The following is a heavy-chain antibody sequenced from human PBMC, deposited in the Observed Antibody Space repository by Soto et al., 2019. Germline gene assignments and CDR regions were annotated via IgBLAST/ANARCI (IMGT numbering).Heavy chain of an antibody. Sequence: DTLSLTCTVSGGSISSYYWSWIRQPAGKGLEWIGRIYTSGSTNYNPSLKSRVTMSVDTSKNQFSLKLSPVTAADTAVYYCARDRGQLGMRSIQMGIGAFDIWGQGTMVTVSS. J-gene: IGHJ3*02. D-gene: IGHD2-2*01. V-gene: IGHV4-4*07. CDR2: IYTSGST. CDR1: GGSISSYY. CDR3: ARDRGQLGMRSIQMGIGAFDI.